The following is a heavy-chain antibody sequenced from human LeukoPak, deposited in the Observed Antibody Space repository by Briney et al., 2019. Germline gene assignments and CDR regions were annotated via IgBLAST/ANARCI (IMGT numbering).Heavy chain of an antibody. V-gene: IGHV4-31*03. J-gene: IGHJ2*01. CDR3: ARYYDSSGSWYFDL. D-gene: IGHD3-22*01. Sequence: TSETLSLTCTVSGGSISSGGYYWSWIRQHPGKGLEWIGYIYYSGSTYYNPSLKSRVTISVDTSKNRFSLKLSSVTAADTAVYYCARYYDSSGSWYFDLWGRGTLVTVSS. CDR2: IYYSGST. CDR1: GGSISSGGYY.